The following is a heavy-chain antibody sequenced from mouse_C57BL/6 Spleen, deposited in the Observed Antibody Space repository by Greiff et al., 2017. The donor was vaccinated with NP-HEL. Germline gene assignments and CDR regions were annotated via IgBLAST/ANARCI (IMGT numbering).Heavy chain of an antibody. J-gene: IGHJ2*01. D-gene: IGHD1-1*01. Sequence: VQLQESGAELVRPGASVKLSCKASGYTFTDYYINWVKQRPGQGLEWIARIYPGSGNTYYNEKFKGKATLTAEKSSSTAYMQLSSLTSEDSAVYFCARGNYGSQYYFDYWGQGTTLTVSS. CDR2: IYPGSGNT. V-gene: IGHV1-76*01. CDR1: GYTFTDYY. CDR3: ARGNYGSQYYFDY.